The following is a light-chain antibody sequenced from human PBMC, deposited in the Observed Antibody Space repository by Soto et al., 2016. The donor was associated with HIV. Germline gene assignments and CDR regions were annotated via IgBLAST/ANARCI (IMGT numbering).Light chain of an antibody. J-gene: IGLJ2*01. CDR3: QVWDSSSDHVI. Sequence: SYVLTQPPSVSVAPGKTAGITCGGNDIGSKSVHWYQQKPGQAPVLVVYDDTDRPSGIPERFSGFNSGKTATLTISRVEAGDEADYYCQVWDSSSDHVIFGGGTKLTVL. CDR2: DDT. V-gene: IGLV3-21*03. CDR1: DIGSKS.